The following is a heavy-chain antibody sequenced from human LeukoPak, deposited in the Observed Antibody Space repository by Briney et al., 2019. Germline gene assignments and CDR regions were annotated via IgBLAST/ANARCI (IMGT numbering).Heavy chain of an antibody. D-gene: IGHD5-12*01. V-gene: IGHV1-2*02. J-gene: IGHJ6*03. Sequence: ASVKVSCKASGYTFTAYYLHWVRQAPGHGLEWMGWINPNSGDTKYAPKFQGRVSMTRDTSITTAYMEVNRLRSDDTAVYYCAKNTLATFIPQYYFFYMDVWGAGTTVTVSS. CDR3: AKNTLATFIPQYYFFYMDV. CDR2: INPNSGDT. CDR1: GYTFTAYY.